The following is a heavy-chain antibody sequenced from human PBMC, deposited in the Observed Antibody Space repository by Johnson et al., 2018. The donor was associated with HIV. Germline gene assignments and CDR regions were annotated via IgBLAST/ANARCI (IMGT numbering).Heavy chain of an antibody. J-gene: IGHJ3*02. CDR2: ISWNSGSI. CDR3: AKGIAARPPGDAFDI. CDR1: GFTFDDYA. D-gene: IGHD6-6*01. Sequence: VQLVESGGGLVQPGRSLRLSCAASGFTFDDYAMHWVRQAPGKGLVWVSGISWNSGSIGYAVSVKGRFTISRDNAKNSLYLQMNSLRAEDTALYYCAKGIAARPPGDAFDIWGQGTMVTGSS. V-gene: IGHV3-9*01.